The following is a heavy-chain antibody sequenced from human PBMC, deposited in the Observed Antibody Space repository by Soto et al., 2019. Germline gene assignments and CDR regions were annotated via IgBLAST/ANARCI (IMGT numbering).Heavy chain of an antibody. CDR2: IRSKAYGGTT. J-gene: IGHJ5*02. CDR3: TRGGDIARFYTNWFVP. V-gene: IGHV3-49*03. CDR1: GFTFGDYA. D-gene: IGHD5-12*01. Sequence: GGSLRLSCTASGFTFGDYAMSWFRQAPGKGLEWVGFIRSKAYGGTTEYAASVKGRFTISRDDSKSIAYLQMNSLKTEDTAVYYCTRGGDIARFYTNWFVPWGQGTLVTVAS.